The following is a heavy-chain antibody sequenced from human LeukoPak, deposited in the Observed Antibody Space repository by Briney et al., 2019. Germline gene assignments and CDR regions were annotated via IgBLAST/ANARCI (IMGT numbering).Heavy chain of an antibody. CDR1: GYTFTSYG. CDR2: IRAYNGNT. Sequence: GASVKVSCKASGYTFTSYGISWVRQAPGQGLEWMGWIRAYNGNTNYAQKLQGRVTMTTDTSTSTAYMELRSLRSDDTAVYYCASSWQWLVPDYYYGMDVWGQGTTVTVSS. V-gene: IGHV1-18*01. J-gene: IGHJ6*02. D-gene: IGHD6-19*01. CDR3: ASSWQWLVPDYYYGMDV.